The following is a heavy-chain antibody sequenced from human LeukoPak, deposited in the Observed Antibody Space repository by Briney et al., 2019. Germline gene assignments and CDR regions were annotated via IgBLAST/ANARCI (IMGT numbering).Heavy chain of an antibody. J-gene: IGHJ4*02. CDR2: IIPIFGTA. V-gene: IGHV1-69*01. CDR1: GGTFSSYA. D-gene: IGHD6-13*01. CDR3: AREKSSGIAAAGVDY. Sequence: SVKVSCKASGGTFSSYAISWVRQASGQGLEWMGGIIPIFGTANYAQKFQGRVTITADESTSTAYMELSSLRSEDTAVYYCAREKSSGIAAAGVDYWGQGTLVTVSS.